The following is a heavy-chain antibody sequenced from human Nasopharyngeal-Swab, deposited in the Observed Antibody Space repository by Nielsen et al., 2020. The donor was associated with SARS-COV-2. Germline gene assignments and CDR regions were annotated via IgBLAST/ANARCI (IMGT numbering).Heavy chain of an antibody. Sequence: GGSLRLSWAASGFTFSSYGMHWVRQAPGKGLEWVAVIWYDGSNKYYADSVKGRFTISRDNSKNTLYLQMNSLRAGDTAVYYCARGVPAAAFDYWGQGTLVTVSS. CDR3: ARGVPAAAFDY. J-gene: IGHJ4*02. D-gene: IGHD2-2*01. CDR2: IWYDGSNK. CDR1: GFTFSSYG. V-gene: IGHV3-33*01.